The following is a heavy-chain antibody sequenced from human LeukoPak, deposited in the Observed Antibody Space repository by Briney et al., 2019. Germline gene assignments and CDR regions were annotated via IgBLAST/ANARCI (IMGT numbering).Heavy chain of an antibody. CDR3: ARPKAGYSSTDAFDI. CDR2: INHSGST. CDR1: GGSFSGYY. D-gene: IGHD6-19*01. V-gene: IGHV4-34*01. J-gene: IGHJ3*02. Sequence: SETLSLTCAVYGGSFSGYYWSWIRQPPGKGLEWIGEINHSGSTNYNPSLKSRVTISVDTSKNQFSLKLSSVPAADTAVYYCARPKAGYSSTDAFDIWGRGTKVTVSS.